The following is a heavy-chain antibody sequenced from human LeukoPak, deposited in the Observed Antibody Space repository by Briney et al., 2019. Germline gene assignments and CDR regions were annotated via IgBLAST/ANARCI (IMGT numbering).Heavy chain of an antibody. CDR2: IYTSGST. Sequence: PSQTLSLTCTVSGGSISSGSYYWSWIRQPAGKGLEWIGRIYTSGSTNYNSSLKSRVTISVDTSKNEFSLKLTSVTAADTAVYYCATSRRGAFDIWGQGTMVTVSS. V-gene: IGHV4-61*02. D-gene: IGHD3-10*01. CDR1: GGSISSGSYY. CDR3: ATSRRGAFDI. J-gene: IGHJ3*02.